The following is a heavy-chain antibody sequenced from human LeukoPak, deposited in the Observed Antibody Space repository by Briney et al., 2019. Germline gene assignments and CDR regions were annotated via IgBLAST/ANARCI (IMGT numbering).Heavy chain of an antibody. D-gene: IGHD3-22*01. Sequence: PGGSLRLSCTASGFTFGDYATSWVRQAPGKGLEWVGFIRSKAYGGTTEYAASVKGRFTISRDDSKSIAYLQMNSLKTEDTAVYYCTSYYYDSSGYFPIDYWGQGTLVTVSS. V-gene: IGHV3-49*04. CDR2: IRSKAYGGTT. J-gene: IGHJ4*02. CDR1: GFTFGDYA. CDR3: TSYYYDSSGYFPIDY.